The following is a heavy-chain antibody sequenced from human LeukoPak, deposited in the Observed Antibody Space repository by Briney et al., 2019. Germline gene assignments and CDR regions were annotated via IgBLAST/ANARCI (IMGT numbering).Heavy chain of an antibody. Sequence: GGSLRLSCAASGFTFSSYAMNWVRQAPGKGLEWVSSIWGSGGSTFYADSVTGRFTISRDNSKNTLYLQMNSLRAEDTAVYYCAKVAGAIYDYWGQGTLVTVSS. CDR3: AKVAGAIYDY. J-gene: IGHJ4*02. CDR1: GFTFSSYA. CDR2: IWGSGGST. D-gene: IGHD1-26*01. V-gene: IGHV3-23*01.